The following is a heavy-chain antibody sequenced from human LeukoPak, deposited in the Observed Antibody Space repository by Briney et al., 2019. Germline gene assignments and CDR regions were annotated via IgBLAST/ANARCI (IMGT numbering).Heavy chain of an antibody. V-gene: IGHV1-69*13. CDR1: GGAFSSYA. J-gene: IGHJ6*02. CDR3: ARGLTVTDYYYYGMDV. Sequence: SVKVSCKASGGAFSSYAISWVRQAPGQGLEWMGGIIPIFGTANYAQKFQGRVTITADESTSTAYMELSSLRSEDTAVYYCARGLTVTDYYYYGMDVWGQGTTVTVSS. CDR2: IIPIFGTA. D-gene: IGHD4-17*01.